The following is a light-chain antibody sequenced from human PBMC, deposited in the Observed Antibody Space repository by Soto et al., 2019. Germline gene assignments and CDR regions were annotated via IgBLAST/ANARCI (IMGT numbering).Light chain of an antibody. Sequence: EIVLTQSPGTLSLSPGERATLSCRASQSISSSFLAWYQQKPGQTPRLLIYAASSRAPGIPDRFSGSGSGTDYDLTIRRLEHEDFAVYYYQQFCSSPPYTFGQGNQLDI. CDR3: QQFCSSPPYT. CDR2: AAS. CDR1: QSISSSF. J-gene: IGKJ2*01. V-gene: IGKV3-20*01.